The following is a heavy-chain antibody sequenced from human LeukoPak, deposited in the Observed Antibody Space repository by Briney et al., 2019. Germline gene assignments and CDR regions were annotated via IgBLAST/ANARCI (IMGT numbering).Heavy chain of an antibody. J-gene: IGHJ4*02. D-gene: IGHD3-16*01. CDR2: ISDSGHST. V-gene: IGHV3-23*01. CDR3: ATGEFYFDF. CDR1: GFTFTNYD. Sequence: PGGSLRLSCAASGFTFTNYDMSWVRQAPGKGLEWVSTISDSGHSTSYADSVKGRFTISRDNSKNTLYLQMNSLRAEDTALYYCATGEFYFDFWGQGTRVTVSS.